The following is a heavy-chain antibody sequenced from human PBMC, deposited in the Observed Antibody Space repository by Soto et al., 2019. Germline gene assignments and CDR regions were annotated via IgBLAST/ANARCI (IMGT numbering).Heavy chain of an antibody. J-gene: IGHJ4*02. D-gene: IGHD1-7*01. Sequence: QVQLVESGGGVVQPGRSLRLSCAASGFTFSTYGMHWVRQAPGKGLEWVTFISSDENNIYYADSVKGRVTISRDNSKNTLYLQVNSLRTEDTAVYYCAKGRNWNYAVFDSWGQGTLVTVSS. CDR2: ISSDENNI. V-gene: IGHV3-30*18. CDR1: GFTFSTYG. CDR3: AKGRNWNYAVFDS.